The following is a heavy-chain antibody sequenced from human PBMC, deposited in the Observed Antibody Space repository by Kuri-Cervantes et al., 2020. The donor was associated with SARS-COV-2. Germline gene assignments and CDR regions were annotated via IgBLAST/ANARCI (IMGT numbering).Heavy chain of an antibody. D-gene: IGHD5-12*01. CDR3: ASLRGP. J-gene: IGHJ5*02. Sequence: GGSLRLSCAASGFAFDDYAMHWVRQAPGKGLEWVSGISWNSGSIGYADSVKGRFTISRDNAESSLYLQMNSLRAEDTALYYCASLRGPWGQGTLVTVSS. CDR1: GFAFDDYA. CDR2: ISWNSGSI. V-gene: IGHV3-9*01.